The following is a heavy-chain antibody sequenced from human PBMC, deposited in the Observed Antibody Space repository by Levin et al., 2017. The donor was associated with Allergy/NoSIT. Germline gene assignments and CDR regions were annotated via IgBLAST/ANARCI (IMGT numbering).Heavy chain of an antibody. CDR1: GNTFTGHY. J-gene: IGHJ3*02. CDR2: IDPKSGGI. V-gene: IGHV1-2*02. D-gene: IGHD3-10*01. CDR3: ARDRGVLARGNSFDI. Sequence: PAASVKVSCKPSGNTFTGHYMHWVRQAPGQGLEWMGWIDPKSGGINYAQKFQGRVTMTRDTSITTAYMELSRLTSDDTAVYYCARDRGVLARGNSFDIWGQGTMVTVSS.